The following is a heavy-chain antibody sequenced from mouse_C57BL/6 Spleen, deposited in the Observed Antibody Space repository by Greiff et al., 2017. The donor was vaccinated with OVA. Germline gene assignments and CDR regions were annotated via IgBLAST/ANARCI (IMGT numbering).Heavy chain of an antibody. CDR1: GYTFTTYS. J-gene: IGHJ1*03. CDR3: AWRDYDDWYFDV. CDR2: FHPYNDDT. V-gene: IGHV1-47*01. D-gene: IGHD2-4*01. Sequence: QVQLQQSGAELVKPGASVKMSCKASGYTFTTYSIEWMKQTHGKSLEWIGNFHPYNDDTKYNEKFKGKATLTVETSSSPVYLELSRLTYDDSAVYYAAWRDYDDWYFDVWGTGTTVTVSA.